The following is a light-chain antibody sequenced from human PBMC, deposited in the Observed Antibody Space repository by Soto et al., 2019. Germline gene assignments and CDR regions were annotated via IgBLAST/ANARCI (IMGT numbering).Light chain of an antibody. V-gene: IGKV3-20*01. CDR1: QIISNNY. J-gene: IGKJ5*01. CDR2: GAS. Sequence: VLTHSLGHLSLSPGARATLFCRASQIISNNYLAWYQQNPGQAPRLLIYGASSRATGIPDRFSGSGSGTDFTLTISRLDAEDFAVYYCQQYGCSPTFGQGTRLEIK. CDR3: QQYGCSPT.